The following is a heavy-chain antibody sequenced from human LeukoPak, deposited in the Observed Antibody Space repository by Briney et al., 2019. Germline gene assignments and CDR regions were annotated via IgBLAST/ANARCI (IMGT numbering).Heavy chain of an antibody. CDR1: GYTFIDYY. Sequence: GASVEVSCKTSGYTFIDYYVLWVRQAPGQGLEWLGWINSNSGGTKYAQEFQGRVTMTRDTSTTTAYMELSGLRSDDTAVYYCARGHESSPSYDFWGQGTLVTVSS. D-gene: IGHD3/OR15-3a*01. J-gene: IGHJ1*01. CDR3: ARGHESSPSYDF. V-gene: IGHV1-2*02. CDR2: INSNSGGT.